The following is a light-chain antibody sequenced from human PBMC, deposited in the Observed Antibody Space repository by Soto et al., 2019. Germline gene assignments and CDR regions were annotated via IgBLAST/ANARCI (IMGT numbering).Light chain of an antibody. J-gene: IGLJ2*01. CDR3: LSFDSSLSVV. CDR2: GNT. Sequence: QSALTQPPSVSGAPGQRVTISCTGSSSNIGAGYDVHWYQQLPGRAPKLLIYGNTNRPSGVPDRFSGSKSGTSAPLAITGLQAEDEADYYCLSFDSSLSVVFGGGTQLTVL. V-gene: IGLV1-40*01. CDR1: SSNIGAGYD.